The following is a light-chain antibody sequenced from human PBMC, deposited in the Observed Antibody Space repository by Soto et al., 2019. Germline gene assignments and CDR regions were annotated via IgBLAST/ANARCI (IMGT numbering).Light chain of an antibody. CDR3: CSYAGSRTPLI. V-gene: IGLV2-23*02. CDR2: EVS. J-gene: IGLJ1*01. CDR1: SSDVGSYKL. Sequence: QSALTQAASVSGSPGQSITISCTGTSSDVGSYKLVSWYQQHPGKAPKLMIYEVSKRPSGLSNRFSGSKSGNTASLTISGLQAEDEADYYSCSYAGSRTPLIFGTGTKLTVL.